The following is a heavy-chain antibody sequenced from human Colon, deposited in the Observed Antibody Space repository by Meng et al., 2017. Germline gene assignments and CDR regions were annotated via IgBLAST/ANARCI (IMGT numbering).Heavy chain of an antibody. CDR2: LVGSTGISGST. CDR1: GFTFSNYA. Sequence: GESLKISCAASGFTFSNYAMSWVRQAPGKGLEWVSALVGSTGISGSTYYADSVKGRFTISRDNSKNTLYLQMNSLRAEDTAIYYCAKGRWGYCSGGSCYPEIWGQGTLVTVSS. V-gene: IGHV3-23*01. J-gene: IGHJ1*01. CDR3: AKGRWGYCSGGSCYPEI. D-gene: IGHD2-15*01.